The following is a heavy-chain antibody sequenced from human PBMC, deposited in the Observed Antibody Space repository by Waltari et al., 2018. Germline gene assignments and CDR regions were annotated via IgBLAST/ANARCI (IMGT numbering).Heavy chain of an antibody. J-gene: IGHJ6*03. V-gene: IGHV4-34*01. CDR2: IDHSGNT. CDR3: ARQPRIIVTPYYYYMDV. CDR1: GGSSIGYY. D-gene: IGHD3-22*01. Sequence: QVQLQQWGAGLLKPSETLSLTCAVQGGSSIGYYWGWIRQSSGKGLEWIGEIDHSGNTNYHPSLKRRVTISQDTSRIHFFLKLNSVTAADTAVYYCARQPRIIVTPYYYYMDVWGKGTTVTVSS.